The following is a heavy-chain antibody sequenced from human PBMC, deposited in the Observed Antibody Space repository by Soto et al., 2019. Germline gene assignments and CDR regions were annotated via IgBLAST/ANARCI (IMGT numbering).Heavy chain of an antibody. Sequence: EVQLLESGGGLVHPGGSLRVSCEVSGFSLNDYAMNWVRQAPGKGLEWVSAISGSGRGAATFYPYYADSVKGRFTISRDNSKNTVSLKMNSLRAEDTALYYCAKDTLYHGSGPSPGDWGPGTLVTVSS. CDR3: AKDTLYHGSGPSPGD. CDR2: ISGSGRGAATFYP. J-gene: IGHJ4*02. CDR1: GFSLNDYA. D-gene: IGHD3-10*01. V-gene: IGHV3-23*01.